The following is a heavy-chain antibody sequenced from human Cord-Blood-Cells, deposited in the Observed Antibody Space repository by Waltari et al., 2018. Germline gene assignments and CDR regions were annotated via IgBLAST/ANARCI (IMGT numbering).Heavy chain of an antibody. CDR3: AREMSGFDAFDI. D-gene: IGHD3-10*01. CDR1: GGTFSSYA. J-gene: IGHJ3*02. Sequence: QVQLVQSGAAVKKPGSSVKVSCQASGGTFSSYAISWVRQAPGQGLEWMGGIIPIFGTANYAQKFQGRVKITADKSTSTAYMELSSLRSEDTAVYYCAREMSGFDAFDIWGQGTMVTVSS. CDR2: IIPIFGTA. V-gene: IGHV1-69*06.